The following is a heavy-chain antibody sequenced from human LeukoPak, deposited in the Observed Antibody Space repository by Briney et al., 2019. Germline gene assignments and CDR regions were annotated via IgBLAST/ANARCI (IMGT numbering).Heavy chain of an antibody. CDR3: GSYGSGSFPGY. D-gene: IGHD3-10*01. Sequence: GGSLRLSCAASGFTFRSYDMHWVRQAPGKGPQWVAYIRYDASDILYADSAKGRFTISRDNSNNTLFLQMNSLGIEDTAVYYCGSYGSGSFPGYRGQGTLVTVSS. CDR2: IRYDASDI. V-gene: IGHV3-30*02. J-gene: IGHJ4*02. CDR1: GFTFRSYD.